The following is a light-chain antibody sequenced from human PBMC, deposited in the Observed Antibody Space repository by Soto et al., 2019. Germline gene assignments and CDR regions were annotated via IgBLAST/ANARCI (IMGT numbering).Light chain of an antibody. CDR2: GNS. V-gene: IGLV1-40*01. Sequence: QCVLTQTPSASGAPGQRVTISCTGSSSNIGAGYDVHWYQQLPGTAPKLLIYGNSNRPSGVPDRFSGSKSGTSASLAITGLQAEDEADYYCQSYDSSLSALFGGGTKLTVL. CDR3: QSYDSSLSAL. CDR1: SSNIGAGYD. J-gene: IGLJ3*02.